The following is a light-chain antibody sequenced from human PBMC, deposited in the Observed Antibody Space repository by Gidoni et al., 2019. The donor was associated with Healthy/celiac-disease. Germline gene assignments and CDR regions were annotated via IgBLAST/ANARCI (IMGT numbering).Light chain of an antibody. CDR2: VAS. Sequence: DIVLTQSPATLSLSPGERATLSCRASQSVSSYLALYQQKPGQAPRLLIYVASNMAPGIPARFRGSASGPDFTLTIGSLAPEDFAFYYCPQRSNWRRPTFGGXTKVEIK. CDR3: PQRSNWRRPT. V-gene: IGKV3-11*01. J-gene: IGKJ4*01. CDR1: QSVSSY.